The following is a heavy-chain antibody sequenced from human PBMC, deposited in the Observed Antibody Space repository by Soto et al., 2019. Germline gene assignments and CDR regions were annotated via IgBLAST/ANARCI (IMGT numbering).Heavy chain of an antibody. V-gene: IGHV3-11*01. Sequence: GGSLRLSCAASGFTFSDYYMSWIRQAPGKGLEWVSYISSSGSTIYYADSVKGRFTISRDNAKNSLYLQMNSLRAEDTAVYYCARYPLGIAVAGTRDAFDIWGQGTMVTVSS. CDR2: ISSSGSTI. D-gene: IGHD6-19*01. CDR1: GFTFSDYY. CDR3: ARYPLGIAVAGTRDAFDI. J-gene: IGHJ3*02.